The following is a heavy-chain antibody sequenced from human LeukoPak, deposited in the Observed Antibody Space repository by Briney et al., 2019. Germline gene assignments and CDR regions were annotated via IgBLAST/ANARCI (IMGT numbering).Heavy chain of an antibody. CDR1: GGSFSGYY. V-gene: IGHV4-34*01. CDR3: ARVGDSSGYYLGAFDY. J-gene: IGHJ4*02. D-gene: IGHD3-22*01. Sequence: PSETLSLTCAVYGGSFSGYYWSWIRQPPGKGLEWIGDINHSGSTNYNPSLKSRVTISLDTSKKQFSLKLSSVTAADTAVYYCARVGDSSGYYLGAFDYSGQATLVTLSS. CDR2: INHSGST.